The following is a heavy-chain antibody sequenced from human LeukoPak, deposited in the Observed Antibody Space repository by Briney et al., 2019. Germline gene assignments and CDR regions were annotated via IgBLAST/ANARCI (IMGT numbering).Heavy chain of an antibody. CDR2: IIPIFGTA. V-gene: IGHV1-69*13. Sequence: ASVKVSCKASGGTFSSYAISWVRQAPGQGLEWMGGIIPIFGTANYAQKFQGRVTITADESTSTAYMKLSSLRSEDTAVYYCARDLAAVPDYWGQGTLVTVSS. CDR3: ARDLAAVPDY. D-gene: IGHD6-13*01. J-gene: IGHJ4*02. CDR1: GGTFSSYA.